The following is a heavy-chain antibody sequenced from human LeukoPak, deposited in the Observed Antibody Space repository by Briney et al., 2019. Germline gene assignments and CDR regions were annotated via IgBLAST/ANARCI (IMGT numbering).Heavy chain of an antibody. D-gene: IGHD4-17*01. V-gene: IGHV3-30*18. CDR2: ISYDGSNK. CDR1: GFTFSSYG. CDR3: AKGDRSDYGDYYFDY. J-gene: IGHJ4*02. Sequence: GGSLRLSCAVSGFTFSSYGTHWVRQAPGKGLEWVAVISYDGSNKYYADSAKGRFTISRDNSKNTLYLQMNSLRAEDTAVYYCAKGDRSDYGDYYFDYWGQGTLVTVSS.